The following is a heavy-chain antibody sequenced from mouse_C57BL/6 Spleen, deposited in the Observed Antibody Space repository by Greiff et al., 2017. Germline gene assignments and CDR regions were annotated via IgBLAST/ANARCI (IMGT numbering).Heavy chain of an antibody. J-gene: IGHJ2*01. V-gene: IGHV5-6*01. CDR1: GFTFSSYG. CDR3: ERRGRKGGENYFDD. CDR2: ISSGGGYT. Sequence: EVQLQQSGGDLVKPGGSLKLSCAASGFTFSSYGMSWVRQTPDKRLEWVATISSGGGYTYYPDSLKGRFTIPRDHATNTLYLQMSSLKSEDTAMEYCERRGRKGGENYFDDWGQGTTLTVSS. D-gene: IGHD2-13*01.